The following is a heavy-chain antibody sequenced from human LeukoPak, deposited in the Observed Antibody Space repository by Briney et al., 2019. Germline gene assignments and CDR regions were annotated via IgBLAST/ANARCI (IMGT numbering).Heavy chain of an antibody. V-gene: IGHV3-74*03. CDR3: ARGERGGFDL. CDR2: VYTDGSRT. Sequence: QPEGCMKLSCAASVFGFDYYRIDWVRQIPWKGLVWISHVYTDGSRTTYADSVKGRFTISRDNGKNTLYLQMSSLRAEDTAVYYCARGERGGFDLWGRGTVVTVSS. D-gene: IGHD1-1*01. J-gene: IGHJ3*01. CDR1: VFGFDYYR.